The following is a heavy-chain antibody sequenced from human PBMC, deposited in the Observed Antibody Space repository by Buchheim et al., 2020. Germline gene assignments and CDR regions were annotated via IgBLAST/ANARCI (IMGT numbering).Heavy chain of an antibody. CDR1: GLTFSSCW. V-gene: IGHV3-7*01. D-gene: IGHD3-3*01. CDR2: INPDGNEK. J-gene: IGHJ6*02. CDR3: ARVERDGVVTSYYYGMDV. Sequence: EVQLVESGGDLVQPGGSLRLSCAASGLTFSSCWMNWVRQTPGKGLEWVANINPDGNEKSYVDSVKGRFTISRDNAKSALYLQMYSLRAEDTAVYYCARVERDGVVTSYYYGMDVWGQGTT.